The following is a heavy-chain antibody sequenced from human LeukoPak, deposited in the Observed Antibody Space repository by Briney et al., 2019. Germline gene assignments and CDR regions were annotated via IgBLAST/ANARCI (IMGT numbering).Heavy chain of an antibody. CDR2: IHHSGRT. CDR3: ARDHLANLASRLFDP. V-gene: IGHV4-38-2*02. D-gene: IGHD3-3*01. Sequence: SETLSLTCIVSNYSISSDYYWGWIRQPPGKGLEWIGSIHHSGRTYYNPSLKSRVTISVDTPKNHFSLKLNSVTAADTAVYYCARDHLANLASRLFDPWGQGTLVTVSS. CDR1: NYSISSDYY. J-gene: IGHJ5*02.